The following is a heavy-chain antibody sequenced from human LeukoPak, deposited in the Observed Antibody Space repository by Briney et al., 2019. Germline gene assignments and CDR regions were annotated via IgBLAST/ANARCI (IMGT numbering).Heavy chain of an antibody. CDR1: GGSISSYY. J-gene: IGHJ2*01. Sequence: SETLSLTCTVSGGSISSYYWSWIRQPPGKGLEWIGYIYYSGSTNYNPSLKSRVTISVDTSKNQFSLKLSSVTAADTAVYYCARRELDWYFDLWGRGTLVTVSS. CDR3: ARRELDWYFDL. CDR2: IYYSGST. D-gene: IGHD1-7*01. V-gene: IGHV4-59*08.